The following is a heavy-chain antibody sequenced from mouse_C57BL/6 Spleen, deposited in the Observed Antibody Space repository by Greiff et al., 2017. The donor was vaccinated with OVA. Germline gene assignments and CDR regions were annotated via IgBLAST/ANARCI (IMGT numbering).Heavy chain of an antibody. CDR3: ARNWDWYFDV. CDR2: IWRGGST. CDR1: GFSLTSYG. J-gene: IGHJ1*03. V-gene: IGHV2-2*01. Sequence: VQLVESGPGLVQPSQSLSITCTVSGFSLTSYGVHWVRQSPGKGLEWLGVIWRGGSTDYNAAFISRLSISKDNSKSQVFFKMNSLQADDTAIYYCARNWDWYFDVWGTGTTVTVSS. D-gene: IGHD4-1*01.